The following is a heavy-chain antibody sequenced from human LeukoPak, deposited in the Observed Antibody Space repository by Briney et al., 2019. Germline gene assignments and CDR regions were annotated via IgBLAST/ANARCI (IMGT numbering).Heavy chain of an antibody. D-gene: IGHD5-18*01. CDR1: GYSFTSYW. J-gene: IGHJ4*02. Sequence: GESLKISCKGAGYSFTSYWIGWVRQMPGKGLEWMGVIYPGDSHTRYSPSFQGQVTISADKSISTAYLQWSSLKASDTAMYYCARLSGYSYGFFDYWGQGTLVTVSS. CDR2: IYPGDSHT. V-gene: IGHV5-51*01. CDR3: ARLSGYSYGFFDY.